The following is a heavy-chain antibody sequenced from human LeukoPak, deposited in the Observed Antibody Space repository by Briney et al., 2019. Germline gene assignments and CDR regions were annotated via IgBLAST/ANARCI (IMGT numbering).Heavy chain of an antibody. CDR2: ISNSDDST. J-gene: IGHJ5*02. V-gene: IGHV3-23*01. Sequence: PGGSLRLSCAASGFAFSSYAMSWVRQAPGKGLEWVSTISNSDDSTYYADSVKGRFTISRDNSENTLYLQMNSLRAEDTAVYYCARTLYYYDSSEHSRMWSWFDPWGQGTLVTVSS. CDR1: GFAFSSYA. D-gene: IGHD3-22*01. CDR3: ARTLYYYDSSEHSRMWSWFDP.